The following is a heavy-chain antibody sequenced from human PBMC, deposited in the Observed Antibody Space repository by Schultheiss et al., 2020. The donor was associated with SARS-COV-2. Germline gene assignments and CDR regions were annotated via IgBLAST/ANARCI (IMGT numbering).Heavy chain of an antibody. Sequence: SQTLSLTCAVHGGSFRGYYWSWIRQPPGKGLEWIGEINHSGSTNYNPSLMSRVTISVDTSKNQFSLKLSSVTAADTAVYYCARGGRGAYSYGPTRYFDLWGRGTRVTVS. CDR2: INHSGST. V-gene: IGHV4-34*01. CDR1: GGSFRGYY. J-gene: IGHJ2*01. CDR3: ARGGRGAYSYGPTRYFDL. D-gene: IGHD5-18*01.